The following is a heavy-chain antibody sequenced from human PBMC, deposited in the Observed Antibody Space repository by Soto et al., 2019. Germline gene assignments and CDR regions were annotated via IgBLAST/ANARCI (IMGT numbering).Heavy chain of an antibody. D-gene: IGHD4-17*01. J-gene: IGHJ4*02. Sequence: GGSLRLSCAAAGFSFSSYGMHWVRQAPGKGLEWVTLIWYDGSNKYYADSVKGRFTISRDNSKNTLYLQMNSLRAEDTAMYYCARASTVVTPNFDYWGQGTLVTV. V-gene: IGHV3-33*01. CDR3: ARASTVVTPNFDY. CDR2: IWYDGSNK. CDR1: GFSFSSYG.